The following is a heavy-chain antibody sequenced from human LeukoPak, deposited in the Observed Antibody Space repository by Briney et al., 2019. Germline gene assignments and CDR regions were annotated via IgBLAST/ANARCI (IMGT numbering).Heavy chain of an antibody. J-gene: IGHJ4*02. Sequence: ASVKVSCKASGYTFTGYYMHWARQAPGQGLEWMGRINPNSGGTNYAQKFQGRVTMTRDTSISTAYMELSRLRSDDTAVYYCARESRGRYCSGGSCYHFDYWGQGTLVTVSS. V-gene: IGHV1-2*06. CDR1: GYTFTGYY. D-gene: IGHD2-15*01. CDR3: ARESRGRYCSGGSCYHFDY. CDR2: INPNSGGT.